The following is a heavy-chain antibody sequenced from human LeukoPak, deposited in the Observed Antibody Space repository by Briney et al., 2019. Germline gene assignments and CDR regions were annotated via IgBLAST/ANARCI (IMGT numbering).Heavy chain of an antibody. D-gene: IGHD6-19*01. Sequence: GASVKVSCKASGYTFTGFYIHWVRQAPGQGLEWLGWINPNSGVTNYAQKFQGRITMTRDTSITTVYMELSSLTSDDTAVYYCGSGQWLVGVFYWGQGTLVTVSS. V-gene: IGHV1-2*02. CDR2: INPNSGVT. CDR1: GYTFTGFY. CDR3: GSGQWLVGVFY. J-gene: IGHJ4*02.